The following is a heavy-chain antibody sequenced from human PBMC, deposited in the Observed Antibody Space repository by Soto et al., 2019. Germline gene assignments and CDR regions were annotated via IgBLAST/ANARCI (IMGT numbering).Heavy chain of an antibody. Sequence: SETLSLTCTVSGGSISSSSYYWGWIRQPPGKGLEWIGSIYDSGSTYYNPSLKSRVTISVDTSKNQFSLKLSSVTAADTAVYYCAREVYGSGTLYGMDVWGQGTTVTVSS. CDR1: GGSISSSSYY. CDR2: IYDSGST. CDR3: AREVYGSGTLYGMDV. V-gene: IGHV4-39*01. D-gene: IGHD3-10*01. J-gene: IGHJ6*02.